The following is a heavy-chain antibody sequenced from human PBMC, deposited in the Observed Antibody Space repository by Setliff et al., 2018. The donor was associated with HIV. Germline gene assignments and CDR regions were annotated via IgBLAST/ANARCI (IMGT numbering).Heavy chain of an antibody. CDR1: GYTFTSYD. Sequence: GASVKVSCKASGYTFTSYDINWVRQATGQGLEWMGWMNPNSGNTGYPQKFQGRVTMTRNTSISTAYMELSSLGSEDTAVYYCAIDVIGGWLRPMPDYWGPGTPVTSPQ. J-gene: IGHJ4*02. V-gene: IGHV1-8*02. D-gene: IGHD5-12*01. CDR2: MNPNSGNT. CDR3: AIDVIGGWLRPMPDY.